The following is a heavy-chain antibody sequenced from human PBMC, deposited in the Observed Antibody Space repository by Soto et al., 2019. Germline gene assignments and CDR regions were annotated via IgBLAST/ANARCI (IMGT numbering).Heavy chain of an antibody. J-gene: IGHJ4*02. CDR3: AILTSITGNHYFDY. CDR1: GGTFSSYA. Sequence: SVKVSCKASGGTFSSYAISWVRQAPGQGLEWMGGIIPIFGTANYAQKFQGRVTITADESTSTAYMELSSLRSEDTAVYYCAILTSITGNHYFDYWGQGTLVTVSS. CDR2: IIPIFGTA. D-gene: IGHD1-20*01. V-gene: IGHV1-69*13.